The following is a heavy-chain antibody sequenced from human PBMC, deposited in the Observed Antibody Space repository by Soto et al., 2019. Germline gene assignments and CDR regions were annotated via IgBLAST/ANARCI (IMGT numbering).Heavy chain of an antibody. V-gene: IGHV3-23*01. D-gene: IGHD3-16*02. Sequence: EVQLLESGGGLVQPGGSRRLSCAASGFTFSSYAMSWVRQAPGRGLEWVSAISGSGGSTYYADSVKGRFTISRDNSKNTLYLQMNSLRAEDTAVYYCAKDSSPRYFYRYDAFHIWGQGTMVTVSS. CDR1: GFTFSSYA. CDR3: AKDSSPRYFYRYDAFHI. J-gene: IGHJ3*02. CDR2: ISGSGGST.